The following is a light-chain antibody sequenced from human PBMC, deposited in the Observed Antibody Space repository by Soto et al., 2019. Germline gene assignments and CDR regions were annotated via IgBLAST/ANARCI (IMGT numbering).Light chain of an antibody. V-gene: IGLV3-25*02. J-gene: IGLJ3*02. CDR1: ALAKEY. Sequence: SYELTQPPSVSASPGQTARITCSGDALAKEYAYWYQQKAGQAPVLVLSKDTERPSGIPERFSGSSSGTTVTLTISGVLAEDEADYYCQSAHSSDTFYVMFGGGTKLTVL. CDR3: QSAHSSDTFYVM. CDR2: KDT.